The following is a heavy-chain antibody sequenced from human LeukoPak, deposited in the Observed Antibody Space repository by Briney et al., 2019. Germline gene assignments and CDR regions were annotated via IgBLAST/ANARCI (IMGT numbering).Heavy chain of an antibody. CDR2: INHSGST. CDR3: ARFGGLDNYFDY. D-gene: IGHD2-15*01. Sequence: SETLSLTCAVYGGSFSGYYWSWIRQPPGKGLEWIGEINHSGSTNYNPSLKSRVTISVDTSKNQFSLKLSSVTAADTAVYYCARFGGLDNYFDYWGQGTLVTVSS. V-gene: IGHV4-34*01. CDR1: GGSFSGYY. J-gene: IGHJ4*02.